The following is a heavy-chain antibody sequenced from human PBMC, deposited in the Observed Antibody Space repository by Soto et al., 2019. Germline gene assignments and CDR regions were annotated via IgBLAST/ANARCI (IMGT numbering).Heavy chain of an antibody. Sequence: QVQLVESGGGLVKPGGSLRLSCAASGFTFRDYYMSWIRQAPGKGLEWVSYISSSGSTIYYADSVKGRFTISRDKAKNSLYLQMNSLRAEGTAVYYCARAGYCSSTGCSLSYYMAVWGKGTKVTVSS. CDR2: ISSSGSTI. D-gene: IGHD2-2*01. CDR1: GFTFRDYY. V-gene: IGHV3-11*01. CDR3: ARAGYCSSTGCSLSYYMAV. J-gene: IGHJ6*03.